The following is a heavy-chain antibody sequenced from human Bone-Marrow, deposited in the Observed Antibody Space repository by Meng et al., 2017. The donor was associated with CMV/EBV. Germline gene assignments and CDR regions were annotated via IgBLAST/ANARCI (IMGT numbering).Heavy chain of an antibody. D-gene: IGHD5-12*01. CDR3: ARHAFEVDVVATVDY. J-gene: IGHJ4*02. CDR2: VYYSGST. CDR1: GGSSSRSSYY. V-gene: IGHV4-39*01. Sequence: SGGSSSRSSYYWGWIRQPPGKGLEWIGSVYYSGSTYYNPSLKSRVTISVDTSKNQFSLKLSSVTAADTAVYYCARHAFEVDVVATVDYWGQGTLVTVS.